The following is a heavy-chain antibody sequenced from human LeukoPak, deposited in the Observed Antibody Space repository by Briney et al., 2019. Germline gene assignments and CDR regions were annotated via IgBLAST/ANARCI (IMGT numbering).Heavy chain of an antibody. V-gene: IGHV4-59*12. J-gene: IGHJ3*02. CDR3: AREGGAGAFDI. CDR2: IYYSGST. D-gene: IGHD3-16*01. CDR1: GGSISSYF. Sequence: PSETLSLTCTVSGGSISSYFWSWIRQRPGKGLEWIAYIYYSGSTNYNPSLKSRVNISVDTSKNQFSLKLSSVTAADTAVYYCAREGGAGAFDIWGQGTMVTVSS.